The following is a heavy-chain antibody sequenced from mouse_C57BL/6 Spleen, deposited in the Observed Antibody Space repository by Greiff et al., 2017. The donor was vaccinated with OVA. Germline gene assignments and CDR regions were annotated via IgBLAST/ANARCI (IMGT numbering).Heavy chain of an antibody. CDR2: INPNNGGT. Sequence: EVQLQQSGPELVKPGASVKISCKASGYTFTDYYMNWVKQSHGKSLEWIGDINPNNGGTSYNQKFKGKATLTVDKSSSTAYMELRSLTSEDSAVYYCVLYYGSSHWYFDVWGTGTTVTVSS. D-gene: IGHD1-1*01. CDR1: GYTFTDYY. CDR3: VLYYGSSHWYFDV. V-gene: IGHV1-26*01. J-gene: IGHJ1*03.